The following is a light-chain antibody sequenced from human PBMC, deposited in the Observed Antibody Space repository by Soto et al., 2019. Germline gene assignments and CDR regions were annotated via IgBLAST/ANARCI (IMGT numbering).Light chain of an antibody. J-gene: IGKJ4*01. Sequence: AIRMTQSPSSFSASTGDRVTITCRASQGISSYLAWYQQKPGKAHKLLIYAASTLQSGVPSRFSGSGSGTDFTLTISCLQSEDFATYYCQQYYSYPLTFGGGTKV. CDR2: AAS. V-gene: IGKV1-8*01. CDR3: QQYYSYPLT. CDR1: QGISSY.